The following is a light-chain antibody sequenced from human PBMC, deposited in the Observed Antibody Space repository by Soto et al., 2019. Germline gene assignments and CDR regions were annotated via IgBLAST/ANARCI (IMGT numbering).Light chain of an antibody. Sequence: QSALTQPRSVSGSPGQSVTISCAGTSSDVGGYNYVSWYQQHAGKAPKLMIYDVSQRPSGVPDRFSGSKSGNTASLTISVLQAEDEADYYCCSYAGRYTYIFGTGTKVTVL. CDR2: DVS. J-gene: IGLJ1*01. CDR3: CSYAGRYTYI. V-gene: IGLV2-11*01. CDR1: SSDVGGYNY.